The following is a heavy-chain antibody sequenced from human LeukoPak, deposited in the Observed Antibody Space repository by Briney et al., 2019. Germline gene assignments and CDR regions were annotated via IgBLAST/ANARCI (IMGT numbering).Heavy chain of an antibody. CDR3: AKDREVVPDSNWFDP. CDR2: IRYDGSNK. J-gene: IGHJ5*02. D-gene: IGHD2-2*01. Sequence: PGGSLRLSCAASGFTFSSYGMHWVRQAPGKGLEWVAFIRYDGSNKYYADSVKGRFTISRDNSKDTLYLQMNSLRAEDTAVYYCAKDREVVPDSNWFDPWGQGTLVTVSS. CDR1: GFTFSSYG. V-gene: IGHV3-30*02.